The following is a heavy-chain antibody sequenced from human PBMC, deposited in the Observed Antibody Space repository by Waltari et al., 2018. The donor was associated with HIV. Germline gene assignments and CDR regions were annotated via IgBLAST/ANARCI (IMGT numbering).Heavy chain of an antibody. V-gene: IGHV3-48*01. CDR1: GFTFSTYS. J-gene: IGHJ4*02. CDR2: SSSTSTTI. CDR3: ARDITLTPGPDY. Sequence: EVHLVESGGGPVQPGGSLRLSCAASGFTFSTYSMNWVRQAPGKGLEVISYSSSTSTTIFYADPVKGRFTISRDNAKNSLDLQMNNLRAEDTAVYYCARDITLTPGPDYWGQGTLVTVSS. D-gene: IGHD3-16*01.